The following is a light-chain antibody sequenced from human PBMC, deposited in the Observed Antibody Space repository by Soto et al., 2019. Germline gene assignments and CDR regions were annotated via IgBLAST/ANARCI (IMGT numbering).Light chain of an antibody. Sequence: QSALTQPASVSGSPGQSITISCTGTSSDVSSYNYVSWYQQNPGKAPKLMIYEVSNRPSGVSSRFSGSKSGNTASLTISGLQADDEADYYCNSYTTTNTWVFGTGTKLTVL. CDR3: NSYTTTNTWV. CDR1: SSDVSSYNY. J-gene: IGLJ1*01. V-gene: IGLV2-14*01. CDR2: EVS.